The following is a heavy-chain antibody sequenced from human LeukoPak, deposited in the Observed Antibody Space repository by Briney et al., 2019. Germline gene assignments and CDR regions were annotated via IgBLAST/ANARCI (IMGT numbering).Heavy chain of an antibody. CDR3: AKGLLLYYSLDY. CDR1: GFTFSSYG. V-gene: IGHV3-30*18. J-gene: IGHJ4*02. D-gene: IGHD3-10*01. Sequence: GGSLRLSCAASGFTFSSYGMHWVRQAPGKGLEWVAVISYDGSNKYYADSVKGRFTISRDNSKNTLYLQMNSLRAEDTAVYYCAKGLLLYYSLDYWGQGTLVTVSS. CDR2: ISYDGSNK.